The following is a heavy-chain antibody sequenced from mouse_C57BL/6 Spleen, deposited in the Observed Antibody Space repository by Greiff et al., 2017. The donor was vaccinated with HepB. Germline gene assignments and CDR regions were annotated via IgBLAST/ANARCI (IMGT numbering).Heavy chain of an antibody. CDR3: ARRGFYYGYDVTFDY. CDR2: IYPGDGDT. CDR1: GYAFSSYW. Sequence: VQLQQSGAELVKPGDSVKISCKASGYAFSSYWMNWVKQRPGKGLEWIGQIYPGDGDTNYNGKFKGKATLTADKSSSTAYMHLSSLTTEDSAVYFCARRGFYYGYDVTFDYWGEGTTLTVSS. V-gene: IGHV1-80*01. J-gene: IGHJ2*01. D-gene: IGHD2-2*01.